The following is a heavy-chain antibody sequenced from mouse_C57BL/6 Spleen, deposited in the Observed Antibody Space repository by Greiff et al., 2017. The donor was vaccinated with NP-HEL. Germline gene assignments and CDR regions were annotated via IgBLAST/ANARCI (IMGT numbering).Heavy chain of an antibody. CDR1: GYTFTSYW. Sequence: VKLQESGAELVKPGASVKLSCKASGYTFTSYWMHWVKQRPGQGLEWIGMIHPNSGSTNYNEKFKSKATLTVDKSSSTAYMQLSSLTSEDSAVYYCARGGYYDWASYWGQGTLVTVSA. D-gene: IGHD2-4*01. CDR3: ARGGYYDWASY. J-gene: IGHJ3*01. CDR2: IHPNSGST. V-gene: IGHV1-64*01.